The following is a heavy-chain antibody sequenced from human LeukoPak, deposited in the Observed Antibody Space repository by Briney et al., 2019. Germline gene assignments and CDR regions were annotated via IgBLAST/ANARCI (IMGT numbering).Heavy chain of an antibody. Sequence: GSLRLSCAASGFTFDDYGMSWIRQPAGKGLEWIGRIYTSGSTNYNPSLKSRVTMSVDTSKNQFSLKLSSVTAADTAVYYCASMYAGGYSYGYEFDYWGQGTLVTVSS. CDR3: ASMYAGGYSYGYEFDY. J-gene: IGHJ4*02. CDR2: IYTSGST. CDR1: GFTFDDYG. V-gene: IGHV4-4*07. D-gene: IGHD5-18*01.